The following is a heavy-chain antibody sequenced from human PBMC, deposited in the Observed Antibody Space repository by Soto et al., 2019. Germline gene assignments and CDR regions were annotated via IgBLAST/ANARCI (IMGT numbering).Heavy chain of an antibody. Sequence: EVQLVETGGGLIQPGGSLRLSYAASGFTVSSHYMSWVRQTPGKGLEWVSILYASDSTFYADSVEGRFTISRDNSKNTVYLQLNSLRAEDTAVYYCATTVTRLIAFDVWGQGTMVTVSS. CDR2: LYASDST. CDR3: ATTVTRLIAFDV. CDR1: GFTVSSHY. J-gene: IGHJ3*01. D-gene: IGHD4-17*01. V-gene: IGHV3-53*02.